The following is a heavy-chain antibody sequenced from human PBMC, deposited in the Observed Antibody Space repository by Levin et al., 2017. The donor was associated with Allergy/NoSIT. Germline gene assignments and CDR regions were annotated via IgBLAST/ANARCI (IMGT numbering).Heavy chain of an antibody. CDR1: GFTFSSYG. CDR3: ASSGKWQLGLDFDY. Sequence: GESLKISCAASGFTFSSYGMHWVRQAPGKGLEWVAVIWYDGSNKYYADSVKGRFTISRDNSKNTLYLQMNSLRAEDTAVYYCASSGKWQLGLDFDYWGQGTLVTVSS. D-gene: IGHD6-6*01. CDR2: IWYDGSNK. J-gene: IGHJ4*02. V-gene: IGHV3-33*01.